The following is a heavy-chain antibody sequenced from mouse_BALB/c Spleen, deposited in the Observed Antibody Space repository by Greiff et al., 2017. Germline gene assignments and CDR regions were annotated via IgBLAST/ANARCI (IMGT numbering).Heavy chain of an antibody. CDR3: ARDGYGGRSPYFDY. CDR2: ISDGGSYT. D-gene: IGHD2-2*01. J-gene: IGHJ2*01. CDR1: GFTFSDYY. V-gene: IGHV5-4*02. Sequence: EVMLVESGGGLVKPGGSLKLSCAASGFTFSDYYMYWVRQTPEKRLEWVATISDGGSYTYYPDSVKGRFTISRDNAKNNLYLQMSSLKSEDTAMFYCARDGYGGRSPYFDYWGQGTTLTVSS.